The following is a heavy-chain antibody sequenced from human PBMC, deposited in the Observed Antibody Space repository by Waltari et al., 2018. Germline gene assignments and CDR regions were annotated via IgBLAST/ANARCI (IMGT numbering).Heavy chain of an antibody. V-gene: IGHV4-38-2*02. Sequence: QVQLQESGPGLVKPSETLSLTCAVSGYSISSGDYWGWNRQPPGKGLEWIGSIYHSWSTYYNPSLKSRVTISVDTSKNQFSLKLSSVTAADTAVYYCARDTYYYDSSGYYSLYYFDYWGQGTLVTVSS. D-gene: IGHD3-22*01. CDR2: IYHSWST. CDR1: GYSISSGDY. J-gene: IGHJ4*02. CDR3: ARDTYYYDSSGYYSLYYFDY.